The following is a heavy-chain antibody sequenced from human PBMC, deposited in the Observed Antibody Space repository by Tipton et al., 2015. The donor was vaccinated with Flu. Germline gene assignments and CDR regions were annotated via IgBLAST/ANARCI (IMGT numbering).Heavy chain of an antibody. CDR2: IRGSGDSI. V-gene: IGHV3-23*01. Sequence: SLRLSCAASGFTFSTYDMSWVRQAPGKGLEWVSAIRGSGDSIYYADSVRGRFTFSRDNSKNMLYLQMNSLRAEDTAVYYCAKIENWPYYSSSPYWHFDLWGRGTLVTVSS. CDR1: GFTFSTYD. CDR3: AKIENWPYYSSSPYWHFDL. J-gene: IGHJ2*01. D-gene: IGHD6-6*01.